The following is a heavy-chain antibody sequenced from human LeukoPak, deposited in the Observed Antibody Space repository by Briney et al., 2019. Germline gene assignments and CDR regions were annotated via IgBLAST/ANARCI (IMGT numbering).Heavy chain of an antibody. V-gene: IGHV1-18*01. Sequence: GASVKVSCKASGYTFTSYGISWVRQAPGQGLEWMGWISAYNGNTNYAQKLQGRATMTTDTSTSTAYMELRSLRSDDTAVYYCARDDGGKPGSASDYWGQGTLVTVSS. CDR1: GYTFTSYG. CDR2: ISAYNGNT. J-gene: IGHJ4*02. CDR3: ARDDGGKPGSASDY. D-gene: IGHD4-23*01.